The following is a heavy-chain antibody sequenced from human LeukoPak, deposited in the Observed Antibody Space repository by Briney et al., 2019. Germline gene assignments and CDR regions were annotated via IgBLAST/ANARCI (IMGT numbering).Heavy chain of an antibody. D-gene: IGHD3-3*01. Sequence: SETLSLTCSVSGGSPTSTDSWWGWTRQPPGKGLEWITNFYYNGSPYNNPSLEGRVTISVDASKNQFSLKLSSVAAADTAIYYCARRGQRTAWSFDYWGQGTLVTVSS. CDR1: GGSPTSTDSW. V-gene: IGHV4-39*01. CDR3: ARRGQRTAWSFDY. CDR2: FYYNGSP. J-gene: IGHJ4*02.